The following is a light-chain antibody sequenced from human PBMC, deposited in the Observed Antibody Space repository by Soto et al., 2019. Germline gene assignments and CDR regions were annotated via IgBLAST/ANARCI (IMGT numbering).Light chain of an antibody. Sequence: DIRMTKSPSTLSASVGDRVTITCRASQSISSWLAWYQQKPGKAPKLLIYAASTLQSGVPSRFSGSGSGTDFTLTISSLQPEDFATYYCQQVNGYPRDITFCGGTKVDIK. J-gene: IGKJ4*01. CDR1: QSISSW. V-gene: IGKV1-5*01. CDR2: AAS. CDR3: QQVNGYPRDIT.